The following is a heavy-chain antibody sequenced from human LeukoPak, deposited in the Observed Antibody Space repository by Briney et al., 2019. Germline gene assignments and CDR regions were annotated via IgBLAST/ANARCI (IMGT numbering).Heavy chain of an antibody. V-gene: IGHV3-11*05. J-gene: IGHJ4*02. Sequence: GGSLRLSCAASGFTFSAYSMTWVRQAPGKGLEWVSYISKSGTSTKYADSVKGRFSISRDNAKQSLYLQLNSLRAEDTALYYCAREDQPRGTFDYWGQGILVTVSS. CDR2: ISKSGTST. CDR3: AREDQPRGTFDY. CDR1: GFTFSAYS. D-gene: IGHD2-15*01.